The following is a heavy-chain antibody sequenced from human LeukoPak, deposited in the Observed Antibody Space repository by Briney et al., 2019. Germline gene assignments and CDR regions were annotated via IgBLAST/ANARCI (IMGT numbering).Heavy chain of an antibody. J-gene: IGHJ4*02. CDR2: FDPEDGGT. D-gene: IGHD4-17*01. Sequence: GASVKVSCKVSGYTLTELSMHWVRQAPGKGLEWMGRFDPEDGGTIYAQKFQGRVTMTEDTSTDTAYMELSSLRSEDTAVYYCATNFPSAKTHGDYIIRIGSLFYWGQGSLVTISS. V-gene: IGHV1-24*01. CDR3: ATNFPSAKTHGDYIIRIGSLFY. CDR1: GYTLTELS.